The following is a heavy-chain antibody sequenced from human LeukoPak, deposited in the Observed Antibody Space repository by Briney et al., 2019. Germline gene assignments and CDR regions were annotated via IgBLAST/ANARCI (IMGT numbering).Heavy chain of an antibody. CDR3: AKGGKWDVTPFDY. J-gene: IGHJ4*02. CDR2: ISGGGGST. D-gene: IGHD1-26*01. CDR1: GFTFTSYS. Sequence: GGSLRLSCAASGFTFTSYSVNWVRQVPGKGLEWVSTISGGGGSTYYADSVKGRFTISRDNSKNTLYLQVNSLRAEDTAVYYCAKGGKWDVTPFDYWGQGTLVTVSS. V-gene: IGHV3-23*01.